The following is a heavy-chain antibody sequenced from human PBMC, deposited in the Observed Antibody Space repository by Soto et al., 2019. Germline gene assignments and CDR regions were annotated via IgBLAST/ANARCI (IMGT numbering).Heavy chain of an antibody. CDR3: ARERTVTTTTTPRYYYYYGMDV. J-gene: IGHJ6*02. Sequence: GESLKISCKGSGYSFTSYWISWVRQMPGKGLEWMGRIDPSDSYTNYSPSFQGHVTISRDNSKNTLYLQMNSLRAEDTAVYYCARERTVTTTTTPRYYYYYGMDVWGQGTRVSV. CDR1: GYSFTSYW. V-gene: IGHV5-10-1*01. D-gene: IGHD4-4*01. CDR2: IDPSDSYT.